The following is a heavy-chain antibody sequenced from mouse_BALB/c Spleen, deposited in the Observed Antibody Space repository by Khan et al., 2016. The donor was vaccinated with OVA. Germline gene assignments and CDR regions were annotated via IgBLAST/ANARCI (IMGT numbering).Heavy chain of an antibody. J-gene: IGHJ2*01. V-gene: IGHV3-2*02. CDR1: GYSITSGYG. CDR3: ARTARIKY. D-gene: IGHD1-2*01. CDR2: ISYSGST. Sequence: VQLKESGPGLVKPSQSLSLACTVTGYSITSGYGWNWIRQFPGNQLEWMGYISYSGSTNYNPSLKSRISITRDTSKNQFFLQVKSVTTEDTATYYCARTARIKYWGQGTTLTVSS.